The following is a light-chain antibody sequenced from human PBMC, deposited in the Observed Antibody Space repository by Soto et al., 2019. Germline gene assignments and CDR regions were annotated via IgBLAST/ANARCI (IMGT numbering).Light chain of an antibody. Sequence: DIVMTQSPDSLAVSLGERATLNCKSSQSVLSSSNNKNYLAWYQQKPGQPPKLLFYWASTRKSGVPDRFSSSGSGTDFTLTIGSLRAEDVAVYYCQQYYSPPYTFGQGTKLEIK. CDR3: QQYYSPPYT. CDR2: WAS. V-gene: IGKV4-1*01. CDR1: QSVLSSSNNKNY. J-gene: IGKJ2*01.